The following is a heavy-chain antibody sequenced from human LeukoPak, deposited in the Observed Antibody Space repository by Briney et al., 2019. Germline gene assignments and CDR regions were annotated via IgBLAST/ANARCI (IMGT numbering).Heavy chain of an antibody. J-gene: IGHJ4*02. CDR3: ARGTTVTNLDY. CDR1: GGSISNYY. CDR2: IYYSGST. V-gene: IGHV4-30-4*01. Sequence: SETLSLTCTVSGGSISNYYWSWIRQPPGKGLEWIGYIYYSGSTYYNPSLKSRVTISVDTSKNQFSLKLSSVTAADTAVYYCARGTTVTNLDYWGQGTLVTVSS. D-gene: IGHD4-17*01.